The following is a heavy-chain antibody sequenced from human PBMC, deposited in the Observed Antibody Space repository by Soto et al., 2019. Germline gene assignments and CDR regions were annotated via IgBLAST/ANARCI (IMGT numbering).Heavy chain of an antibody. J-gene: IGHJ4*02. Sequence: ASVKVSCKASGYTFTSYGISWVRQAPGQGLEWMGWISAYNGNTNYAQKLQGRVTMTTDTSTSTAYMELRSLRSDDTAVYYCARDTGSGSYYNGLESRYDYWGQGTLVTVSS. D-gene: IGHD3-10*01. CDR3: ARDTGSGSYYNGLESRYDY. V-gene: IGHV1-18*01. CDR1: GYTFTSYG. CDR2: ISAYNGNT.